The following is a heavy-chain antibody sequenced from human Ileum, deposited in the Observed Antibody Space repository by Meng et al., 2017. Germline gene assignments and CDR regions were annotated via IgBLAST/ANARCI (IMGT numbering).Heavy chain of an antibody. J-gene: IGHJ4*02. V-gene: IGHV4-34*01. D-gene: IGHD1-26*01. CDR2: IHYSGST. CDR3: ARRIRGGSYLG. CDR1: VDSFTDYY. Sequence: QLQLMQWGAGMLKPSETLSLTCNVYVDSFTDYYGNWIRQPPGKGLEWIGEIHYSGSTNYNPSLESRVTISEDTSQKQFSLRLSSVTAADTAVYYCARRIRGGSYLGWGQGTLVTVSS.